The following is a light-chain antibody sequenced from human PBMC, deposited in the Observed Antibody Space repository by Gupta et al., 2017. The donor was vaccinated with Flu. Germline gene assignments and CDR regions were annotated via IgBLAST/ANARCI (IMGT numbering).Light chain of an antibody. CDR3: QQYYSYPRT. CDR1: QGISSY. V-gene: IGKV1-8*01. CDR2: AAS. J-gene: IGKJ2*02. Sequence: FSPSTGVRVTITCRASQGISSYLAWYQQKPGKAPKLLIYAASTLQSGVPSRFSGSGSWKDFTLTISCLQSEDFATYYCQQYYSYPRTFGQGTKLEIK.